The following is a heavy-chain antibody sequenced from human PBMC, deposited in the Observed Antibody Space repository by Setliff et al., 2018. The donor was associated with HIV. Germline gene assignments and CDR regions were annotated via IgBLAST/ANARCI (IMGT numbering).Heavy chain of an antibody. CDR3: ARGGQYSGSYLPLDYYIDF. CDR2: INPSGGGT. D-gene: IGHD1-26*01. J-gene: IGHJ6*03. Sequence: ASVKVSCKASGYRFNEYGISWVRQAPGQGLECMGMINPSGGGTSYAQKFQGRVTMTRDTSTSTVYMELSSLRSEDTAVYYCARGGQYSGSYLPLDYYIDFFCQGSTGT. CDR1: GYRFNEYG. V-gene: IGHV1-46*02.